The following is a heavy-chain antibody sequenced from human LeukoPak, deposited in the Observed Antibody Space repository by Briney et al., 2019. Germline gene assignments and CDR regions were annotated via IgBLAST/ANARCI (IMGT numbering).Heavy chain of an antibody. Sequence: SVKVSCKASGGTFSSYAISWVRQAPGQGLEWMGGIIPIFGTANYAQKFQGRVTITTDESTSTAYMELSSLRSEDTAVYYCARGEVIAAQTSNRPYYYYYYMDVWAKGPRSPSP. D-gene: IGHD6-6*01. CDR3: ARGEVIAAQTSNRPYYYYYYMDV. CDR1: GGTFSSYA. V-gene: IGHV1-69*05. J-gene: IGHJ6*03. CDR2: IIPIFGTA.